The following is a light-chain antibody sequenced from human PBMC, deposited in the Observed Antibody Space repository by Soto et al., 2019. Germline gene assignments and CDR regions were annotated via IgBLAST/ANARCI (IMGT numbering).Light chain of an antibody. Sequence: EILLTQSPGTLSLSPGERATLSCRASQSVSSSYLAWYQQKPGQAPRLLIYGASSRATGIPDRFSGSGSGTDFTLTISRLEPEEFAVYYCQQYGSSPWTFGQGTKVDIK. J-gene: IGKJ1*01. CDR1: QSVSSSY. CDR3: QQYGSSPWT. CDR2: GAS. V-gene: IGKV3-20*01.